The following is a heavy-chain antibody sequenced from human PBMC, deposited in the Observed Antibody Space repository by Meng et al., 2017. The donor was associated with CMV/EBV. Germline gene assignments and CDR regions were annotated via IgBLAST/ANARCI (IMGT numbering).Heavy chain of an antibody. J-gene: IGHJ5*02. V-gene: IGHV4-59*01. CDR1: GGSISSYY. CDR2: TYYSEGT. Sequence: GSLRLSCTVSGGSISSYYWSWIRQPPGKGLEWIGYTYYSEGTNYNPSLKSRVTISVDTSKNQFSLKLSSVTAADTAVYYCARGLYSSSWTWFDPWGQGTLVTVSS. D-gene: IGHD6-13*01. CDR3: ARGLYSSSWTWFDP.